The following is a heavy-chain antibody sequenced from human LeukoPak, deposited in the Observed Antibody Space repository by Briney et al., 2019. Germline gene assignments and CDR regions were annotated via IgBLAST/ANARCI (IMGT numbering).Heavy chain of an antibody. CDR1: GFTFTSYG. CDR3: ARDPSNTSGWYAWADY. CDR2: ISAYNGDT. D-gene: IGHD6-19*01. V-gene: IGHV1-18*01. Sequence: ASVKVSCKASGFTFTSYGISWVRQAPGQGLERMGWISAYNGDTKYAQKFQDRLTMTTDTSTSTAYMELRSLRSDDTAVYYCARDPSNTSGWYAWADYWGQGTLVTVSS. J-gene: IGHJ4*02.